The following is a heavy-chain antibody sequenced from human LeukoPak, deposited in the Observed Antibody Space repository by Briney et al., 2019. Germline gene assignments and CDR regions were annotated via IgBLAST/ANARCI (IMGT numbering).Heavy chain of an antibody. CDR1: GYTLTELS. V-gene: IGHV1-24*01. D-gene: IGHD2-15*01. CDR2: FDPEDGET. Sequence: ASVEVSCKVSGYTLTELSMHWVRQAPGKGLEWMGGFDPEDGETTYAQKFQGRVTMTEDTSTDTAYMELSSLRSEDTAVYYCATGYCSGGSCYSFDYWGQGTLVTVSS. J-gene: IGHJ4*02. CDR3: ATGYCSGGSCYSFDY.